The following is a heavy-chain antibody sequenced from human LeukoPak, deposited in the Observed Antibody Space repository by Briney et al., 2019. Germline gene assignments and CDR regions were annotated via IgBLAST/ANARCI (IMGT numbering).Heavy chain of an antibody. D-gene: IGHD3-10*01. V-gene: IGHV3-23*01. Sequence: PGGSLRLSCAASGFTFSSYAMSWVRQAPGKGLEWVSAISGSGGTTYYADSVKGRFTISRDNSKNTLYLQMNSLRAEDTAVYYCAKERRVSMVRNGMDVWGKGTTVTVSS. CDR3: AKERRVSMVRNGMDV. J-gene: IGHJ6*04. CDR1: GFTFSSYA. CDR2: ISGSGGTT.